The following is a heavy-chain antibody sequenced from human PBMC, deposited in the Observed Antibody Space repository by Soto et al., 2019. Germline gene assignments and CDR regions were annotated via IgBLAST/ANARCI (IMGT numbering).Heavy chain of an antibody. V-gene: IGHV4-39*02. CDR3: AKVVVAATRHTDFDS. CDR1: GGSINSNNYY. Sequence: SETLSLTCTVSGGSINSNNYYWAWIRQPPGRGLAWIASIYYDGSTYYNPSLKSRVSISVDTSKNHFSLKLSSATAADTAVYYCAKVVVAATRHTDFDSWGQGTLVTVSS. CDR2: IYYDGST. J-gene: IGHJ4*02. D-gene: IGHD2-15*01.